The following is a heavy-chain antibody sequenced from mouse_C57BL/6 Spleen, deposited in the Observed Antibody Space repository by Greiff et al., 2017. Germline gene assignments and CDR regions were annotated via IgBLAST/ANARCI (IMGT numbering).Heavy chain of an antibody. CDR3: ARRDSSYDYFDY. D-gene: IGHD1-1*01. CDR2: INPGSGGT. V-gene: IGHV1-54*01. CDR1: GYAFTNYL. J-gene: IGHJ2*01. Sequence: VQLQQSGAELVRPGTSVKVSCKASGYAFTNYLIEWVKQRPGQGLEWIGVINPGSGGTNYNEKFKGKATLTADKSSSTDYMQLSSLTSEDSAVYFCARRDSSYDYFDYWGQGTTLTVSS.